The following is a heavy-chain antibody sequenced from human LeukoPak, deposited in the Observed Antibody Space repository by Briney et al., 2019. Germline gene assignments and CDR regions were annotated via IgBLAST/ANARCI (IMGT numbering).Heavy chain of an antibody. CDR1: GGSFSGYY. Sequence: SETLSLTCAVYGGSFSGYYWSWIRQPPGKGLEWIGEINHSGSTNYNPSLKSRVTISVDTSKNQFSLKLSSVTAADTAVYYCARTAVARATDFDYWGQGTLVTVSS. J-gene: IGHJ4*02. D-gene: IGHD6-19*01. V-gene: IGHV4-34*01. CDR3: ARTAVARATDFDY. CDR2: INHSGST.